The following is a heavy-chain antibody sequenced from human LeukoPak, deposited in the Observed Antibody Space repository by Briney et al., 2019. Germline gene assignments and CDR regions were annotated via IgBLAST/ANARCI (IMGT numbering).Heavy chain of an antibody. Sequence: SGTLSLTCTVSGGSISSGSYYWSWIRQPAGKGLEWIGRIYTSGSTNYNPSLKSRVTISVDTSKNQFSLKLSSVTAADTAVYYCARDGKGVDYYDSSGYYNLAFDIWGQGTMVTVSS. V-gene: IGHV4-61*02. J-gene: IGHJ3*02. CDR2: IYTSGST. D-gene: IGHD3-22*01. CDR1: GGSISSGSYY. CDR3: ARDGKGVDYYDSSGYYNLAFDI.